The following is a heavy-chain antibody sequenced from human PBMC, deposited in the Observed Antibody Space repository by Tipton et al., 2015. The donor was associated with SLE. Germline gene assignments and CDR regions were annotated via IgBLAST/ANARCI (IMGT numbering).Heavy chain of an antibody. D-gene: IGHD1-26*01. CDR2: IYHSGST. CDR1: GYSISSGYY. V-gene: IGHV4-38-2*01. J-gene: IGHJ4*02. CDR3: ARGTAHSGYFDY. Sequence: PGLVKPSETLSLTCAVSGYSISSGYYWGWIRQPPGKGLEWIGSIYHSGSTYYNPSLKSRVTISVDTSKNQFSLKLSSVTAADTAVYYCARGTAHSGYFDYWGQGTLVTVSS.